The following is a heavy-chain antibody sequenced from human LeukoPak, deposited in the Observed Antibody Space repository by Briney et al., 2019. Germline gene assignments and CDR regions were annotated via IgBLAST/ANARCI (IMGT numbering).Heavy chain of an antibody. J-gene: IGHJ4*02. CDR2: TYYRSKWYN. V-gene: IGHV6-1*01. CDR1: GDSVSSDITA. Sequence: SQTLSLTCAISGDSVSSDITAWNWIRQSPSRGLEWLGRTYYRSKWYNDCAVSVNSRITINPDTSKNQFSLQLNSVTPEDTAVYYCARGWGFDYWGQGTLVTVSS. D-gene: IGHD7-27*01. CDR3: ARGWGFDY.